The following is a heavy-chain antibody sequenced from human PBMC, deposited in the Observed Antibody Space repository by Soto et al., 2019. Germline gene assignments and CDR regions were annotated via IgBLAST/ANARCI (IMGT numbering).Heavy chain of an antibody. CDR2: IYHSGST. V-gene: IGHV4-30-2*01. CDR3: ARDRHSYGYHYYYGMDV. Sequence: QLQLQESGSGLVKPSQTLSLTCAVSGGSISSGGYSWSWIRQPPGKGLEWIGYIYHSGSTYYNPSLKSRVTISVDRSKNQFSLKLRSVTAADTAVYYCARDRHSYGYHYYYGMDVWGQGTTVTVSS. CDR1: GGSISSGGYS. D-gene: IGHD5-18*01. J-gene: IGHJ6*02.